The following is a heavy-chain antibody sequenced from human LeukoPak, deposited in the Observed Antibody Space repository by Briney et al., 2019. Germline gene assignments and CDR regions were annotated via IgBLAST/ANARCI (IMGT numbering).Heavy chain of an antibody. Sequence: GGSLRLSCAASGFTFSSYSMNWVRQAPGKGLEWVSSISSSSSYMYYADSVKGRFTISRDNAKNSLYLQMNSLRAEDTAVYYCARAYGSGSYGVYYCYGMDVWGQGTTVTVSS. CDR3: ARAYGSGSYGVYYCYGMDV. J-gene: IGHJ6*02. V-gene: IGHV3-21*01. CDR2: ISSSSSYM. CDR1: GFTFSSYS. D-gene: IGHD3-10*01.